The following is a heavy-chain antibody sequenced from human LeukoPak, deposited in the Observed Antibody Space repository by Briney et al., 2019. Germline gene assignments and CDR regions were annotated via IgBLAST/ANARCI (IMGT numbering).Heavy chain of an antibody. CDR3: AKAPSRLRDAFDI. J-gene: IGHJ3*02. D-gene: IGHD5-12*01. Sequence: GGSLRLSCAASGFTFSSYSMNWVRQAPGKGLEWVSSISSSSSYIYYADSVKGRFTISRDNAKNSLYLQMNSLRAEDTAVYYCAKAPSRLRDAFDIWGQGTMVTVSS. CDR1: GFTFSSYS. CDR2: ISSSSSYI. V-gene: IGHV3-21*04.